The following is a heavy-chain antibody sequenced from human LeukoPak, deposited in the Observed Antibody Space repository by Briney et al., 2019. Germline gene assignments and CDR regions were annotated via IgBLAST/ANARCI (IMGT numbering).Heavy chain of an antibody. V-gene: IGHV4-59*12. CDR3: AREDGYNAFDY. J-gene: IGHJ4*02. Sequence: SETLSLTCTVSGGSISSYYWSWIRQPPGKGLGWIGYIYYSGSTNYNPSLKSRVTISVDTSKNQFSLKLSSVTAADTAVYYCAREDGYNAFDYWGQGTLVTVSS. D-gene: IGHD5-24*01. CDR2: IYYSGST. CDR1: GGSISSYY.